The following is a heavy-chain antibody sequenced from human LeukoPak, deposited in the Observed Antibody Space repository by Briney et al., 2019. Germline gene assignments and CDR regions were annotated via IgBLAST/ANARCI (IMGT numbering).Heavy chain of an antibody. J-gene: IGHJ4*02. CDR1: GYTFTSYG. CDR3: ARLSNEWNDYGGNFDY. CDR2: ISAYNGNT. Sequence: ASVKVSCKASGYTFTSYGISWVRQAPGQGLEWMGWISAYNGNTNYAQKLQGRVTMTTDTSTSTAYMELRSLRSDDTAVYYCARLSNEWNDYGGNFDYWGQGTLVTVSS. D-gene: IGHD4-23*01. V-gene: IGHV1-18*01.